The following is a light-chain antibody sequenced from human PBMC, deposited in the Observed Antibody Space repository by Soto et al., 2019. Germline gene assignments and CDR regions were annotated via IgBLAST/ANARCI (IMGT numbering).Light chain of an antibody. CDR3: QQYYSTPFT. J-gene: IGKJ3*01. CDR2: GAS. CDR1: QSVSSRF. Sequence: EIVLTQSPGTLSLSPGERATLSCRASQSVSSRFLAWYQQKPGQAPRLLMYGASNRATGIPDRFSGTGSGTDFTLTISGLQAEDVAVYYCQQYYSTPFTFGPGTRLDIK. V-gene: IGKV3-20*01.